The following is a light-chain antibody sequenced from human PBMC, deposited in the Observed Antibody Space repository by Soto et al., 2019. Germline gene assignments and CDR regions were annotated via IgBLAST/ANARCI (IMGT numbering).Light chain of an antibody. Sequence: QSALTQPASVSGSPGQSITISCTGTNSDIGGYEYVSWYQQHPGKAPRLMIYEVTYRPSGVSNRFSGSKSGSTASLTISGLQAEDEADYYCSSYTDSSTLGLYVFGTGTKVTVL. CDR2: EVT. CDR1: NSDIGGYEY. CDR3: SSYTDSSTLGLYV. V-gene: IGLV2-14*01. J-gene: IGLJ1*01.